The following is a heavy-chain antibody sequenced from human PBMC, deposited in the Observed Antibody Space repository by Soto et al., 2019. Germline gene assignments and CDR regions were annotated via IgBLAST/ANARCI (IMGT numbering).Heavy chain of an antibody. J-gene: IGHJ4*02. Sequence: GGSLRLSCAGSGFTFSNYAMSWVRQVPGKGLEWVSAISSAVNTYYADSVKGRFTISRDNSKNTLSLQMNSLRAEDTAVYYCAKQVRDGTSSPYYFDYWGQGTLVTVSS. CDR3: AKQVRDGTSSPYYFDY. V-gene: IGHV3-23*01. CDR2: ISSAVNT. CDR1: GFTFSNYA. D-gene: IGHD6-6*01.